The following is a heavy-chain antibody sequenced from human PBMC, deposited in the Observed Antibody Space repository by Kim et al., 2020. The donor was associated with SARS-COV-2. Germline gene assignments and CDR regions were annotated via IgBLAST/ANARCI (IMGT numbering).Heavy chain of an antibody. Sequence: GGSLRRSCAASGFIFSSYALTWVRQAPGKGLEWVSGVSGSGTITYYADSVKGRFTISRDNSKNTLYLQINSLRAEDTAVYYCAKVAKTAAGLFDYCGQGT. CDR2: VSGSGTIT. CDR1: GFIFSSYA. CDR3: AKVAKTAAGLFDY. D-gene: IGHD6-13*01. V-gene: IGHV3-23*01. J-gene: IGHJ4*02.